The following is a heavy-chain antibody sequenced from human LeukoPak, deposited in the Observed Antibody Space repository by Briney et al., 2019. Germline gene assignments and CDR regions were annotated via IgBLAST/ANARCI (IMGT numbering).Heavy chain of an antibody. J-gene: IGHJ4*02. CDR2: IIPMFGAV. Sequence: GASVKDSCKASGGTFSSYVISWVRQAPGQGHQWMGGIIPMFGAVNYAQKFQGRVTITADKSTGTAYMELSSLRSEDTAVYYCVRDYDISGPQKNFFDYWGQGTLVTVSS. CDR1: GGTFSSYV. V-gene: IGHV1-69*06. CDR3: VRDYDISGPQKNFFDY. D-gene: IGHD3-22*01.